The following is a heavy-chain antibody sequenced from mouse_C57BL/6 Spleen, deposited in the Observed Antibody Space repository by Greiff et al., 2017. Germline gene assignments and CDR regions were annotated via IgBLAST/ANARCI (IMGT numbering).Heavy chain of an antibody. V-gene: IGHV5-17*01. CDR2: ISSGSSTI. CDR1: GFTFSDYG. Sequence: EVQVVESGGGLVKPGGSLKLSCAATGFTFSDYGLHWVRQAPEKGLEWVAYISSGSSTIYYAASVKGRFTISRDKAQYTRFLQMTSLRSDDTAMYYCARERFDYWGQDTTLTVSS. CDR3: ARERFDY. J-gene: IGHJ2*01.